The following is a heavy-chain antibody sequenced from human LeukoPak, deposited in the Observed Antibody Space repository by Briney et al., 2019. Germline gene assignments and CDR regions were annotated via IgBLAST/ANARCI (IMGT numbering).Heavy chain of an antibody. CDR1: GFTVSSNY. Sequence: PGGSLRLSCAVSGFTVSSNYMSWVRQAPGKGLEWVSEIYSDGRIYYAASVKGRFSISRDNSKNTVYLQMNSLRAEDTAVYYCARELREHGVFDIWGQGTVVTVSS. CDR3: ARELREHGVFDI. CDR2: IYSDGRI. J-gene: IGHJ3*02. D-gene: IGHD1-26*01. V-gene: IGHV3-53*01.